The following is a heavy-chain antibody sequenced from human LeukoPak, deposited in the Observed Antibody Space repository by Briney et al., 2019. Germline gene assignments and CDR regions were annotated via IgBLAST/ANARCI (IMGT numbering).Heavy chain of an antibody. V-gene: IGHV3-33*01. CDR1: GLTFSSYG. CDR3: ARDKYSYGSVALFDY. D-gene: IGHD5-18*01. CDR2: IWYDGRNK. Sequence: GGSLRLSCAASGLTFSSYGMHWVRQAPGKGLEWVAVIWYDGRNKYYADSVKGRFTISRDNSKNTLYLQMNSLRAEDTAVYYCARDKYSYGSVALFDYWGQGTLVTVSS. J-gene: IGHJ4*02.